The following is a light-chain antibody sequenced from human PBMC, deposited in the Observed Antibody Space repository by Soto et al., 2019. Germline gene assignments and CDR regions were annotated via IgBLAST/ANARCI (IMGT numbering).Light chain of an antibody. CDR3: QQSYSTRIT. Sequence: DIHLTKTPYTLSASVGDRVTITCRASQSVYMGLAWYQQKPGKAPKLLIYKASILEGGVPPRFSGTGSGSEFTLTISSLQPEDFATYYCQQSYSTRITFGQGTLLEVK. V-gene: IGKV1-5*01. J-gene: IGKJ5*01. CDR1: QSVYMG. CDR2: KAS.